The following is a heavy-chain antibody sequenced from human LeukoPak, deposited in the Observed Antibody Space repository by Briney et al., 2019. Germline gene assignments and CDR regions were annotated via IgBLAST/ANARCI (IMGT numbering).Heavy chain of an antibody. D-gene: IGHD3-3*01. CDR3: AKGWSGYFRSPFDL. CDR2: VTGDSGTI. J-gene: IGHJ3*01. V-gene: IGHV3-23*01. CDR1: GFTFSSFA. Sequence: PGGSLRLSCTTSGFTFSSFAMNWVRQVPGKGLEWVSVVTGDSGTIHYSDSVKGRFTISRGNSKNTLYLQMNSLRAEDTAVYYCAKGWSGYFRSPFDLWGQGTMVTVSS.